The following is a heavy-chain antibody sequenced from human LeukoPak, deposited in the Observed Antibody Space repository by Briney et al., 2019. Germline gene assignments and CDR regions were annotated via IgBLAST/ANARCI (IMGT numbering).Heavy chain of an antibody. J-gene: IGHJ4*02. CDR1: GFTFSTYN. Sequence: PGGSLRLSCAASGFTFSTYNMNWVRQAPGKGLEWVSYISTDSDSIYYADSVKGRFTISRDNAKNSLYLQMDSLRVEDTAVYYCARDIAVAGDDYWGQGTLVTVSS. V-gene: IGHV3-48*01. CDR3: ARDIAVAGDDY. D-gene: IGHD6-19*01. CDR2: ISTDSDSI.